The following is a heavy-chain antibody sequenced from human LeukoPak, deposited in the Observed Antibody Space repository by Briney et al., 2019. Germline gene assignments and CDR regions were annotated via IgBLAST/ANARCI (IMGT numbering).Heavy chain of an antibody. Sequence: GGSLRLSCAASGFTFSSYGMSWVRQAPGKGLEWVSAIGGSGANTFYADSVKGRFTISRDNSKNTLYLQMNSLRAEDTAVYYCAKNERSWAQSGWGQGTLVTVSS. V-gene: IGHV3-23*01. CDR2: IGGSGANT. CDR1: GFTFSSYG. J-gene: IGHJ4*02. D-gene: IGHD1-1*01. CDR3: AKNERSWAQSG.